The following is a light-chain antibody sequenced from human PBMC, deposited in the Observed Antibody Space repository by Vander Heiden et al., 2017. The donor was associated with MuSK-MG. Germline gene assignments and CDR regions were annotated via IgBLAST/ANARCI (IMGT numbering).Light chain of an antibody. CDR2: GAS. V-gene: IGKV3-20*01. CDR3: QQVYGSVT. J-gene: IGKJ4*01. Sequence: EVVLTQFPGTLSLSPGDVATLSCRASQSFNSDSLAWYQQRPGQAPRLLIYGASFRATGIPDRFSGSGSGTDFTLTISRLEPEDFAVYYCQQVYGSVTFGGGTKVEIK. CDR1: QSFNSDS.